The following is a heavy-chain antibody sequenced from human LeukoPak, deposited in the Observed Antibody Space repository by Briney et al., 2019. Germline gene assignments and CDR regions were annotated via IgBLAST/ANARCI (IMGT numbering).Heavy chain of an antibody. CDR3: ARGGGWLVSRYYYMDV. J-gene: IGHJ6*03. V-gene: IGHV3-7*01. Sequence: PGGSLRLSCAPSGFTFTTYWMGWVRQSPVKGLEWVASIKQGGSERHYVDSVKGRFTISRDNAQNSLYLQMNSLRAEDTAVYYCARGGGWLVSRYYYMDVWGKGTTVTVSS. D-gene: IGHD6-19*01. CDR2: IKQGGSER. CDR1: GFTFTTYW.